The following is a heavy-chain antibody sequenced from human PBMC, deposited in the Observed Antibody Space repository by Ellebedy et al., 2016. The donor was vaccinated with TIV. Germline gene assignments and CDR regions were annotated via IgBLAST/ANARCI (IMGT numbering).Heavy chain of an antibody. D-gene: IGHD1-1*01. J-gene: IGHJ3*02. Sequence: GESLKISCSASGFTFSSFSMNWVRQAPGKGLEWVSYIPRDSDAMSYADSVKGRFTISRDNAKNSLYLQMNSLRDADTAVYYCVRDLHWAFDIWGQGAMVTVSS. CDR2: IPRDSDAM. CDR3: VRDLHWAFDI. CDR1: GFTFSSFS. V-gene: IGHV3-48*02.